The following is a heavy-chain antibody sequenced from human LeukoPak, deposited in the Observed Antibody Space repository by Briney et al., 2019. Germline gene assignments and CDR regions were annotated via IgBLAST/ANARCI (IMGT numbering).Heavy chain of an antibody. CDR3: AKGAAYTSLDI. D-gene: IGHD6-25*01. CDR1: GFTFSSYW. J-gene: IGHJ3*02. V-gene: IGHV3-30*02. Sequence: GGSLRLSCAASGFTFSSYWMHWVRQAPGKGLEWVTFIRYDGSHKYYADSVRGRFTISRDTSTNTLYLQMNSLRSEDTAVYYCAKGAAYTSLDIWGHGTMVTVSS. CDR2: IRYDGSHK.